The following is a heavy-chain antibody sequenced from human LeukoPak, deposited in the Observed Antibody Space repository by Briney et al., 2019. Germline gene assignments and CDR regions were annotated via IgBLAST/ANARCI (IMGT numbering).Heavy chain of an antibody. Sequence: PSETLSLTCAVYGGSFSGYYWSWIRQPPGKGLEWIGEINHSGSTNYNPSLKSRVTISVDTSKNQFSLKLSSVTAADTAVYYCARYSVWSGYYAIDYWGQGTLVTVSS. CDR3: ARYSVWSGYYAIDY. J-gene: IGHJ4*02. CDR2: INHSGST. D-gene: IGHD3-3*01. CDR1: GGSFSGYY. V-gene: IGHV4-34*01.